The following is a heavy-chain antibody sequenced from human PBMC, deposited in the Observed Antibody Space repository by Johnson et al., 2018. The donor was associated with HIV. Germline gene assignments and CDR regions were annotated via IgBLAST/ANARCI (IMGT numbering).Heavy chain of an antibody. CDR3: ARRAYCGGCSYIGFDL. CDR2: ISYDGSTK. CDR1: GFTFSRYG. J-gene: IGHJ3*01. D-gene: IGHD2-21*01. V-gene: IGHV3-30*03. Sequence: QVQLVESGGGVVQPGRSLRLSCAASGFTFSRYGMHWVRQAPGKGLEWVAVISYDGSTKNYADSVKCRFTISRDDSKNSLYLQMSSLQTEDTAVYYCARRAYCGGCSYIGFDLWGQGTKVTVSS.